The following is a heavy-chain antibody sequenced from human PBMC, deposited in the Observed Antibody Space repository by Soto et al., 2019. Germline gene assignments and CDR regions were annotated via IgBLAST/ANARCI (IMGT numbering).Heavy chain of an antibody. J-gene: IGHJ3*02. D-gene: IGHD4-4*01. Sequence: EVQLVESGGGLVQPGGSLRLSCAASGFTLRDYWMSWVRQAPGKGLELVANIKQDGSEIYYVDSVDGRFTISRDNAKNSLFLQMNSLRAEDTAVYYCLITTSAFEIWGQGTLVTVSS. CDR3: LITTSAFEI. V-gene: IGHV3-7*01. CDR1: GFTLRDYW. CDR2: IKQDGSEI.